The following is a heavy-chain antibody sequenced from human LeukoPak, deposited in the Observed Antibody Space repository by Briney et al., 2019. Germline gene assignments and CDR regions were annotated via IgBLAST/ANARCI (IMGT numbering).Heavy chain of an antibody. D-gene: IGHD1-26*01. CDR2: ISAYNGNT. J-gene: IGHJ6*03. CDR3: ARGDLIVVPGAVYYYFMDV. V-gene: IGHV1-18*01. CDR1: GYTFTSYG. Sequence: ASVKVSCKASGYTFTSYGISWVRQAPGQGLEWMGWISAYNGNTNYAQRLQGSVTMTTETSTTTAYMELRSLTSDDTAVSYCARGDLIVVPGAVYYYFMDVWGKGTTVTVSS.